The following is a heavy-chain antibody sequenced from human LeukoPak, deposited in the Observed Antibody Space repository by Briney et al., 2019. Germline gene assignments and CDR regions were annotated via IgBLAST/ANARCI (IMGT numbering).Heavy chain of an antibody. CDR1: GFTFSSYG. J-gene: IGHJ4*02. CDR3: ARDPSPPAYYFDY. Sequence: GGSLRLSCAASGFTFSSYGMHWVRQAPGKGLEWVAVISYDGSNKYYADSVKGRFTISRDNSKNTLYLQMNSLRSEDTAVYYCARDPSPPAYYFDYWGQGTLVTVSS. CDR2: ISYDGSNK. V-gene: IGHV3-30*03.